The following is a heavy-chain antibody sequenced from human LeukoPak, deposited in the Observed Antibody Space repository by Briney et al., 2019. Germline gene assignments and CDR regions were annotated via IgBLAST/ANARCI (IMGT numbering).Heavy chain of an antibody. V-gene: IGHV1-2*06. CDR1: GYTFTGYY. CDR3: ARDLGIAVAGTFPSDY. CDR2: INPNSGGT. D-gene: IGHD6-13*01. Sequence: GASVKVSCKASGYTFTGYYMHWVRRVPEQGLEWMGRINPNSGGTNYAQKFQGRVTMTRDTSISTAYMELSRLRSDDTAVYYCARDLGIAVAGTFPSDYWGQGTLVTVSS. J-gene: IGHJ4*02.